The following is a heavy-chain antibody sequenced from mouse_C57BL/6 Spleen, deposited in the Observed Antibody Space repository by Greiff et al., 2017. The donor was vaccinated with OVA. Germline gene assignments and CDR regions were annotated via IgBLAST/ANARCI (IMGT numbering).Heavy chain of an antibody. V-gene: IGHV1-80*01. CDR1: GYAFSSYW. J-gene: IGHJ4*01. D-gene: IGHD2-2*01. Sequence: VQLQQSGAELVKPGASVKISCKASGYAFSSYWMNWVKQRPGTGLEWIGQIYPGDGDTNYNGKFKGKATLTADKSSSTAYMQLSSLTSEDSAVYFCAYGYDYYAMDYWGQGTSVTVSS. CDR2: IYPGDGDT. CDR3: AYGYDYYAMDY.